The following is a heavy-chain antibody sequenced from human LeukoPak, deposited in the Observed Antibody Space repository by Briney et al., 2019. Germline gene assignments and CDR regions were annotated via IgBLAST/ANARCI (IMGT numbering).Heavy chain of an antibody. CDR2: ISGSSGST. D-gene: IGHD3-10*01. V-gene: IGHV3-23*01. CDR1: GYTFSTYA. CDR3: RKRRATRGCYNGLHV. Sequence: GASVKLSCKTSGYTFSTYAMSWVRQAPGKGLEWVSFISGSSGSTYYANSVKDRFTITTDNSTNTMYMQLNSLRADDTAVYYCRKRRATRGCYNGLHVWGQGTTVTVSS. J-gene: IGHJ6*02.